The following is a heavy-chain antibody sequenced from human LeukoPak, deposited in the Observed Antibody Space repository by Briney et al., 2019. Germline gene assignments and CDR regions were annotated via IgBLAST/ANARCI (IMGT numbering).Heavy chain of an antibody. J-gene: IGHJ5*02. CDR1: GGSISSYY. CDR2: IYTSGST. V-gene: IGHV4-4*07. Sequence: PSETLSLTCTVSGGSISSYYWSWIRQPAGKGLEWIGRIYTSGSTNYNPSLKSRVTMSVDTSKNQFSLKLSSVTAADTAVYYCTRRVDSATHNWFDPWGQGTLVTVSS. CDR3: TRRVDSATHNWFDP. D-gene: IGHD5-18*01.